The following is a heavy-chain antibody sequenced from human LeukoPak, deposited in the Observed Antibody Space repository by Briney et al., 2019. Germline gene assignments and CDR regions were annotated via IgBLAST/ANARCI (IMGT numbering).Heavy chain of an antibody. V-gene: IGHV1-2*02. D-gene: IGHD1-26*01. CDR3: ARKLIVAPTRPTRNWYFDL. J-gene: IGHJ2*01. CDR2: INPNSGGT. CDR1: GYTFTGYY. Sequence: ASVKVSCKASGYTFTGYYMHWVRQAPGQGLEWMGWINPNSGGTNYAQKFQGRVTMTRDTSISTAYMELSRLRSDDTAVYYCARKLIVAPTRPTRNWYFDLWGRGTLVTVSS.